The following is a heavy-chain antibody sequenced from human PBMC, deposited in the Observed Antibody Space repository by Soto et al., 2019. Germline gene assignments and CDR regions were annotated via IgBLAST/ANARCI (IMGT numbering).Heavy chain of an antibody. J-gene: IGHJ4*02. D-gene: IGHD7-27*01. Sequence: PGGSLRLSCAALSFTFDNTVVGWVRQAPGKGLAWVSGISGSGGSTNYADSVKGRFTISRDNSKNTLYLLMNSLGAEDTAVYYCATQVNWGSGVDYWGQGT. CDR1: SFTFDNTV. CDR2: ISGSGGST. CDR3: ATQVNWGSGVDY. V-gene: IGHV3-23*01.